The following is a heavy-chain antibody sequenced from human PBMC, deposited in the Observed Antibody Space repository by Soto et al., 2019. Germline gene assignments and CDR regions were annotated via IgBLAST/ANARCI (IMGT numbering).Heavy chain of an antibody. CDR2: VNWNAAGI. CDR1: GFTFDDYG. D-gene: IGHD2-2*01. J-gene: IGHJ4*02. CDR3: ARRPGRYCSSTTCYASDY. V-gene: IGHV3-20*04. Sequence: EVQLVESGGGVVRPGGSLRLSCATSGFTFDDYGMSWVRQVPGKGLEWVSGVNWNAAGIGYADSVKGRFTISRDNXKXSXSLQMNSLRAEDTALYYCARRPGRYCSSTTCYASDYWGQGTLVTVSS.